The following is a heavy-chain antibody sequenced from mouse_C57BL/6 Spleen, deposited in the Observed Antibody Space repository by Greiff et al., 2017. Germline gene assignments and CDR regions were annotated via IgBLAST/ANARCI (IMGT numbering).Heavy chain of an antibody. V-gene: IGHV14-2*01. CDR2: IDPEDGET. CDR3: AGGYDYDGPYFDY. Sequence: VHVKQSGAELVKPGASVKLSCTASGFNIKDYYMHWVKQRTEQGLEWIGRIDPEDGETKYAPKFQGKATITADTSSNTAYLQLSSLTSEDTAVYYCAGGYDYDGPYFDYWGQGTTLTVSS. D-gene: IGHD2-4*01. CDR1: GFNIKDYY. J-gene: IGHJ2*01.